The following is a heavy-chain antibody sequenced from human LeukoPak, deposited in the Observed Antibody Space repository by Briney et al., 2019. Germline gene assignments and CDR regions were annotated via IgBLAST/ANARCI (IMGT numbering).Heavy chain of an antibody. V-gene: IGHV4-34*01. CDR1: GGSFSGYY. CDR3: AREPHIAAAGRVLDY. Sequence: SETLSLTCAVYGGSFSGYYWSWIRQPPGKGLEWIGEINHSGSTNYNPSLKSRVTISVDTSKNQFSLKLSSVTAADTAVYYCAREPHIAAAGRVLDYWGQGTLVTVSS. J-gene: IGHJ4*02. D-gene: IGHD6-13*01. CDR2: INHSGST.